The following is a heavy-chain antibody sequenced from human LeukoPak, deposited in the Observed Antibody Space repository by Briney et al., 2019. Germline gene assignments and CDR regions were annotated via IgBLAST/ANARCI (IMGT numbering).Heavy chain of an antibody. D-gene: IGHD4-11*01. V-gene: IGHV3-48*01. CDR2: IGYSGTPI. J-gene: IGHJ4*02. CDR3: AREYDSRARFDS. CDR1: GDSFISHT. Sequence: GGSLRLSCAGSGDSFISHTMIWVRQAPGKGLEWISYIGYSGTPIYYADSVKGRFGISRDDAKTSLYLHMNSLRAEDTAFYYCAREYDSRARFDSWGQGILVTVSS.